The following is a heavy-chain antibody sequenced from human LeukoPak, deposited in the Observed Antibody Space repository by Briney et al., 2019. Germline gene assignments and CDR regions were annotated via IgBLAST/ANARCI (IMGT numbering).Heavy chain of an antibody. J-gene: IGHJ4*02. CDR2: TYYRPKWYY. CDR1: GDSVSSTSAA. Sequence: SQTLSLTCAISGDSVSSTSAAWNWIRHSPSRGLEWVGRTYYRPKWYYDYAMSVKGRVTINPDTSKNQFSLQLNSVTHDDTAMYYCARITASGSHAYWGQGTLVTVSP. CDR3: ARITASGSHAY. V-gene: IGHV6-1*01. D-gene: IGHD6-25*01.